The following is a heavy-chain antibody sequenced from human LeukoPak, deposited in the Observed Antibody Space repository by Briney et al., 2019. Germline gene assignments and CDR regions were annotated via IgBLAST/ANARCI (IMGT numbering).Heavy chain of an antibody. CDR1: GFTFSSYW. CDR3: ARGNYYGMDV. CDR2: INSDGTTT. V-gene: IGHV3-74*01. J-gene: IGHJ6*02. Sequence: GGSLRLSCAASGFTFSSYWMHWVRQAPGKGLLWVSRINSDGTTTYYADSVKDRFTISRDNAKNTLYLQVNSLRAEDTAVYYCARGNYYGMDVWGQGTTVTVSS.